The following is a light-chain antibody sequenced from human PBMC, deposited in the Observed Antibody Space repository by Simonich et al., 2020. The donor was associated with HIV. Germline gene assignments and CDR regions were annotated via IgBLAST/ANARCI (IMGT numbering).Light chain of an antibody. J-gene: IGLJ3*02. Sequence: QSALTQPASVSGSPGQSITISCTGTSSDVGGYNYVSLYQQHPGKAPKLMIYDVSKRPSGVSNRFSGSKSGNTASLTIYGLQAEDEADYYCSSYTSSSTWVFGGGTKLTVL. CDR1: SSDVGGYNY. CDR2: DVS. V-gene: IGLV2-14*01. CDR3: SSYTSSSTWV.